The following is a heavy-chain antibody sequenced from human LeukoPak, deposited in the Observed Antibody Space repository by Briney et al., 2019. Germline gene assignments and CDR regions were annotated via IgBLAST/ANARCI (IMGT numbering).Heavy chain of an antibody. Sequence: GGSLRLSCAASGFTFGTYAMNWVRQAPGKGLEWVSSISGGGPTTSYADFVKGRFTISRDNSKNTLYLHMDSLRAEATAVYYCAKSCSGFWTQEDYWGQGTLVTVSS. D-gene: IGHD3/OR15-3a*01. CDR2: ISGGGPTT. V-gene: IGHV3-23*01. CDR1: GFTFGTYA. J-gene: IGHJ4*02. CDR3: AKSCSGFWTQEDY.